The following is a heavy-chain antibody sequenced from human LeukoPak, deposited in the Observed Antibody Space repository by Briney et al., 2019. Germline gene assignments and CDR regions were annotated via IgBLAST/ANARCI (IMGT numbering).Heavy chain of an antibody. CDR1: GGSISSYY. V-gene: IGHV4-59*01. J-gene: IGHJ4*02. D-gene: IGHD2-2*01. CDR3: ARDHGGYCSSTSCKGFDY. CDR2: IYYSGST. Sequence: SETLSLTCTVSGGSISSYYLNWIRQPPGKGLEWIGYIYYSGSTNYNPSLKSRVTISVDTSKNQFSLKLSSVTAADTAVYYCARDHGGYCSSTSCKGFDYWGQGTLVTVSS.